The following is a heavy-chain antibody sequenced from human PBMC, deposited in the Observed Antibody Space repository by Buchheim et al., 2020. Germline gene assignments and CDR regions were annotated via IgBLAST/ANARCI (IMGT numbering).Heavy chain of an antibody. CDR3: AKDEGGGGWIPRVFDY. CDR1: GFTFSSDS. Sequence: EVQLVESGGDLVQPGGSLRLSCAASGFTFSSDSMNWVRQAPGKGLEWLSFISSTSANIQYADSVKGRFTVTRDNAKSSLYLQMDSLRDEDTAVYYCAKDEGGGGWIPRVFDYWGQGTL. V-gene: IGHV3-48*02. D-gene: IGHD2-15*01. CDR2: ISSTSANI. J-gene: IGHJ4*02.